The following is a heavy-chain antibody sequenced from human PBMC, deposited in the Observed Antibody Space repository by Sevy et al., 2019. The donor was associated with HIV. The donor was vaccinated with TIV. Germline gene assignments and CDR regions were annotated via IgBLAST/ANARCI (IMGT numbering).Heavy chain of an antibody. J-gene: IGHJ4*02. Sequence: GGSLRLSCSASGFTFSSYALLWARQAPGKGLEWVSLISYDGRNKYYSDSVKGRFAISRDESKTTLFLQMESLRTEDTAIYYCARVGVSYCTDDCYNRFDYWGRGTLVTVSS. CDR1: GFTFSSYA. CDR2: ISYDGRNK. D-gene: IGHD2-21*02. V-gene: IGHV3-30*09. CDR3: ARVGVSYCTDDCYNRFDY.